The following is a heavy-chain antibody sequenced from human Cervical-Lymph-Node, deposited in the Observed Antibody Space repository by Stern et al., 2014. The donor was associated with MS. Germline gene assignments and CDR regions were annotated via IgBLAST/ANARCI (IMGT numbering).Heavy chain of an antibody. CDR1: GDTITTGGYY. CDR3: ARGRPGTTRTYVGGFDC. D-gene: IGHD2-15*01. Sequence: QVQLQQSGPGLVKPSETLSLTCSVSGDTITTGGYYWSWIRQHPGKGLEWIGYIYYSGTTYSNPSLESRVTVSVDTSKNQFSLRLTSVTAADTAIYYCARGRPGTTRTYVGGFDCWGQGTRVTGSS. V-gene: IGHV4-31*03. CDR2: IYYSGTT. J-gene: IGHJ4*02.